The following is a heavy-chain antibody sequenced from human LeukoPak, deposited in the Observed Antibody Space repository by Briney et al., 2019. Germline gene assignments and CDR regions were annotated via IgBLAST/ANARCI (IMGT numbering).Heavy chain of an antibody. J-gene: IGHJ4*02. Sequence: PGGSLRLSCAASGFTFSSYSMDWVRQAPGKGLEWVSSITTSSSYIYYADSVKGRFTISRDNARNSLYLQMNSLRAEDTAVYYCAREYMEGGLVVVITGYFDYWGQGTLVTVSS. CDR3: AREYMEGGLVVVITGYFDY. D-gene: IGHD3-22*01. CDR1: GFTFSSYS. CDR2: ITTSSSYI. V-gene: IGHV3-21*04.